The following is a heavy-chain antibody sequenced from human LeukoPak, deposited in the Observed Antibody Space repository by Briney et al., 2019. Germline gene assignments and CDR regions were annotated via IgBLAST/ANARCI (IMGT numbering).Heavy chain of an antibody. Sequence: SETLSLTCAVYGGSFSGYYWSWIRQPPGKGLEWIGEINHSGSTNYNPSLKSRVTTSLDTSKNQFSLKLYSVTAADTAVYYCARGGSTLHSAGGHDIEFYYYYYMDVWGKGTTVTISS. J-gene: IGHJ6*03. V-gene: IGHV4-34*01. CDR2: INHSGST. CDR3: ARGGSTLHSAGGHDIEFYYYYYMDV. D-gene: IGHD3-9*01. CDR1: GGSFSGYY.